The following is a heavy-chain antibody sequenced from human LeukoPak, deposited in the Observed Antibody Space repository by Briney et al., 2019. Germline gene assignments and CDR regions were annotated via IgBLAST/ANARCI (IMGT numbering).Heavy chain of an antibody. D-gene: IGHD4-23*01. Sequence: SGGSLRLSCTVSGFTVSSNSMSWVRQAPGKGLEWVSFIYSDNTHYSDSVKGRFTISRDNAKNSLYLQMNSLRAEDTAVYYCARLTFAYGGNSGLPDYWGQGTLVTVSS. CDR1: GFTVSSNS. CDR2: IYSDNT. J-gene: IGHJ4*02. CDR3: ARLTFAYGGNSGLPDY. V-gene: IGHV3-53*01.